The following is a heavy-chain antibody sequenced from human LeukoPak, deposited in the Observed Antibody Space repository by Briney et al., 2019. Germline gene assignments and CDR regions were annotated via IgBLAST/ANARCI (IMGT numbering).Heavy chain of an antibody. Sequence: PGGSLRPSCAVSGLTVSNNYMSWVRQAPGKGLEWVSVIYSGGSTYYADSVKGRFTISRDNSKNTLYLQMNSLRAEDTAVYYCARDSRGSGWYRIDYWGQGTLVTVSS. D-gene: IGHD6-19*01. J-gene: IGHJ4*02. CDR2: IYSGGST. V-gene: IGHV3-66*01. CDR3: ARDSRGSGWYRIDY. CDR1: GLTVSNNY.